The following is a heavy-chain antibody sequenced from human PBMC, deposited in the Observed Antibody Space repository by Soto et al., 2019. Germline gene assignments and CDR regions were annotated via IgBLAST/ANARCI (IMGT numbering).Heavy chain of an antibody. Sequence: VQLVESGGGVVQPGRSLRLSCAASGFTFRSYGMHWVRQARGEFLEWVAGIWYDGTVKNYADSVKGRFSISRDNSQNSVYLQMTTLRAEDTAGYYCARADCGGQCACDFWGQGTLVSVSS. CDR2: IWYDGTVK. J-gene: IGHJ4*02. CDR1: GFTFRSYG. D-gene: IGHD2-21*01. CDR3: ARADCGGQCACDF. V-gene: IGHV3-33*01.